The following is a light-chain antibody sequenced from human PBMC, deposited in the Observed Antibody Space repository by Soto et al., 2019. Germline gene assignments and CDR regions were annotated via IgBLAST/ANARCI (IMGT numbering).Light chain of an antibody. Sequence: QSALNQPPSASGAPGQSVTISCTGSSSDVGGYNYVSWYQQHPGKAPKLMIYDVSKRPSGVPDRFSGSKSGNTASLTVSGLQAEDEADYYCSSYAGSNIVVFGGGNKHTVL. CDR2: DVS. CDR1: SSDVGGYNY. J-gene: IGLJ2*01. CDR3: SSYAGSNIVV. V-gene: IGLV2-8*01.